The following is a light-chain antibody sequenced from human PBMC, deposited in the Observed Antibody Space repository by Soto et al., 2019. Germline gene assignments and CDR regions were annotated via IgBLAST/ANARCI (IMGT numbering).Light chain of an antibody. Sequence: QSVLTQPRSVSGSPGQSVTISCTGTTGDVGAYNFVSWYQHHPGKAPKLMIYDASKRPSGVPDRFSASKSGNTASLTISGLQAEDEADYYCCSYAGSFTRVFGGGTKLTVL. CDR3: CSYAGSFTRV. CDR1: TGDVGAYNF. J-gene: IGLJ3*02. V-gene: IGLV2-11*01. CDR2: DAS.